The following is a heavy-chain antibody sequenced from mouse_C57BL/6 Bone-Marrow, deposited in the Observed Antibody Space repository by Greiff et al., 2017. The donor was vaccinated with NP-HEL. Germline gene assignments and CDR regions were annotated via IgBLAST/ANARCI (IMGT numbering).Heavy chain of an antibody. D-gene: IGHD1-1*01. CDR2: IWWDDDK. CDR3: ARIANYYGSSPCYFDY. CDR1: GFSLSTFGMG. V-gene: IGHV8-8*01. Sequence: QVTLKESGPGILQPSQTLSLTCSFSGFSLSTFGMGVGWIRQPSGKGLEWLAHIWWDDDKYYNPALKSRLTISKDTSKNQVFLKIANVDTADTATYYCARIANYYGSSPCYFDYWGQGTTLTVSS. J-gene: IGHJ2*01.